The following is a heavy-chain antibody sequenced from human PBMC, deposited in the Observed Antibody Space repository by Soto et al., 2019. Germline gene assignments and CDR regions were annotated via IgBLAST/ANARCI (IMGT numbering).Heavy chain of an antibody. V-gene: IGHV2-70*01. CDR3: GRMRAGSSGPFDA. D-gene: IGHD3-22*01. Sequence: SGPTLVNPTQTLTLTCTFSGFSLDSRGKCVGWIRQSPGKALEWLALIDWEDDEYYTPSLRTRLTISKHTSKNQVVLTMTNMGRVHTPTYYWGRMRAGSSGPFDAWGRGVLVQVCS. CDR1: GFSLDSRGKC. CDR2: IDWEDDE. J-gene: IGHJ4*02.